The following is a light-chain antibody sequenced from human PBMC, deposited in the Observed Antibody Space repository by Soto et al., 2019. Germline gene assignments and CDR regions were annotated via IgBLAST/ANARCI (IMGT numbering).Light chain of an antibody. CDR1: HSISSY. Sequence: DIQMTQSPSSLSASVGGRVTITCRASHSISSYLNWYQQKPGKAPKLLIYAVSTLQGGVPPRFSGSGSGTDFTLTISSLQPEDFSTYYSQQSYNTPRTLGQGTKLEIK. CDR2: AVS. V-gene: IGKV1-39*01. J-gene: IGKJ2*01. CDR3: QQSYNTPRT.